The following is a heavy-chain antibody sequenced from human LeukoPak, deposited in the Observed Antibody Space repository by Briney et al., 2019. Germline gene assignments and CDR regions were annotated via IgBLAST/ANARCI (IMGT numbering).Heavy chain of an antibody. Sequence: PSETLSLTCTVSGYAIRSGYSGGCTRHPPGKGMGWIGSIYHSGSTYYNPSLKSRVTISVDTSKNQFSLKLSSVTAADTAVYYCARASPVWGTSFDYWGQGTLVTVSS. CDR1: GYAIRSGYS. D-gene: IGHD3-16*01. V-gene: IGHV4-38-2*02. J-gene: IGHJ4*02. CDR3: ARASPVWGTSFDY. CDR2: IYHSGST.